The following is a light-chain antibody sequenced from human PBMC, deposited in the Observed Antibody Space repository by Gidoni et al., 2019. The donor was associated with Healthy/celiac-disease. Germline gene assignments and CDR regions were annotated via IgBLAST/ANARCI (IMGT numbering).Light chain of an antibody. J-gene: IGKJ2*01. Sequence: PVPLYVSPGERDTLYCRASQCDSRNLVGYQQKPGQYPRILINGTSTRAKDIQARFSGGGSGTEFSLTISSMQSEDFAVYYCQQYNNWPQTFGQGTKLEIK. V-gene: IGKV3-15*01. CDR3: QQYNNWPQT. CDR1: QCDSRN. CDR2: GTS.